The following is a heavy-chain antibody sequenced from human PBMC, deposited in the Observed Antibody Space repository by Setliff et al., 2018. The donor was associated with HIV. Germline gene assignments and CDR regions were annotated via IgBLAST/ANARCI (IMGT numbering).Heavy chain of an antibody. CDR1: GGSISSHY. J-gene: IGHJ4*02. Sequence: SETLSLTCTASGGSISSHYWSWIRQPPGKGLEWIGSIYYSGSTNYNPSLKSRVTISVDTSKNQFSLKLSSVTAADTAVYYCARAPTEEAYYYDSSGYWGQGTLVTVSS. D-gene: IGHD3-22*01. CDR2: IYYSGST. CDR3: ARAPTEEAYYYDSSGY. V-gene: IGHV4-59*11.